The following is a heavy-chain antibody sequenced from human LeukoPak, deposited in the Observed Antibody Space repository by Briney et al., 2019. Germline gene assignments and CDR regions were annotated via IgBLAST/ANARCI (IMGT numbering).Heavy chain of an antibody. Sequence: GGSLRLSCAASGFTFSSYEMNWVRQAPGKGLEWVSYISSSGSTIYYADSVKGRFTISRDNAKNSLYLQMNSLRAEDTAVYYCARALGYYGSDWFDPWGQGTLVTVSS. CDR3: ARALGYYGSDWFDP. D-gene: IGHD3-10*01. CDR1: GFTFSSYE. J-gene: IGHJ5*02. V-gene: IGHV3-48*03. CDR2: ISSSGSTI.